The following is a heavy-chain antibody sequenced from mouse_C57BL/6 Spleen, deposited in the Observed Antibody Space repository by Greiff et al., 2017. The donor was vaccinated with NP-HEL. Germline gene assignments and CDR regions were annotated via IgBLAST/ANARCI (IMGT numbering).Heavy chain of an antibody. Sequence: EVHLVESGGGLVKPGGSLKLSCAASGFTFSSYAMSWVRQTPEKRLEWVATISDGGSYTYYPDNVKGRFTISRDNAKNNLYLQRSHLKSEDTAMYYCARDTSYDHAWFAYWGQGTLVTVSA. V-gene: IGHV5-4*01. CDR2: ISDGGSYT. CDR3: ARDTSYDHAWFAY. J-gene: IGHJ3*01. D-gene: IGHD2-4*01. CDR1: GFTFSSYA.